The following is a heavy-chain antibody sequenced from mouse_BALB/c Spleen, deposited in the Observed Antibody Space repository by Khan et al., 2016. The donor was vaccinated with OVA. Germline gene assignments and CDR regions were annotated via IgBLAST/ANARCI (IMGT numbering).Heavy chain of an antibody. Sequence: QVQLQQSGGDLMKPGASVKISCKATGYTFSSYWIEWVKQRPGHGLEWIGQIFPGSVSTTYNEKFKGKATFTSDTSYNTAYMQLSSLTSEDSAVYYGASGGYGGFAYWGQGPLVTVSA. D-gene: IGHD2-2*01. J-gene: IGHJ3*01. CDR1: GYTFSSYW. V-gene: IGHV1-9*01. CDR2: IFPGSVST. CDR3: ASGGYGGFAY.